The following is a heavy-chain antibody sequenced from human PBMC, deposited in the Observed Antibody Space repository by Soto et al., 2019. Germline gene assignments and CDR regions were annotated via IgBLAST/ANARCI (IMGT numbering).Heavy chain of an antibody. CDR2: ICAYNGKT. V-gene: IGHV1-18*01. J-gene: IGHJ5*02. Sequence: ASVKVSCNASGYTFTSYGMSCVRQAPGQGXEXXGWICAYNGKTNYAQKIKGRVTMNTHKATRTPYTVLRSMRYDDTAVYYCARVPWEVLLWLGELLPKRQGYWFDTWGQGTLVTVSS. D-gene: IGHD3-10*01. CDR3: ARVPWEVLLWLGELLPKRQGYWFDT. CDR1: GYTFTSYG.